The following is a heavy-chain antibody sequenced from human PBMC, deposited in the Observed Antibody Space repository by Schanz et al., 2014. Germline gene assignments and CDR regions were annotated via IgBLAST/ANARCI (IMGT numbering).Heavy chain of an antibody. J-gene: IGHJ3*01. CDR3: ARAVPYCSSTSCSGLDAYDV. D-gene: IGHD2-2*01. Sequence: QGQLVQSGAEVKKPGASVKVSCKASGYTFTSYGITWVRQAPGQGLEWMGWISAYNGHTTYAQKFQSRVTMTTDSSTSTAYMELRNVRYDDTAMYYCARAVPYCSSTSCSGLDAYDVWGQGTLVTVSS. V-gene: IGHV1-18*01. CDR2: ISAYNGHT. CDR1: GYTFTSYG.